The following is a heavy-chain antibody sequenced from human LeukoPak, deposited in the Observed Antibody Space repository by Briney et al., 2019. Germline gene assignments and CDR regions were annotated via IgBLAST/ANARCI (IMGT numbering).Heavy chain of an antibody. Sequence: PSETLSLTCTVSGGSISSGGYYWSWIRQHPGKGLEWIGYMYYSGSTYYTPSLKSRVTISVDTSKNQFSLKLSSVTAADTAVYYCARARLYYDFWSGLDYWGQGTLVTVSS. V-gene: IGHV4-31*03. J-gene: IGHJ4*02. CDR2: MYYSGST. CDR1: GGSISSGGYY. CDR3: ARARLYYDFWSGLDY. D-gene: IGHD3-3*01.